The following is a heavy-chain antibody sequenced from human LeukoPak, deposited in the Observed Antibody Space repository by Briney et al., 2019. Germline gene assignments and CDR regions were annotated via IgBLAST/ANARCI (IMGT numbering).Heavy chain of an antibody. D-gene: IGHD4-17*01. CDR1: GYSFTSRW. CDR2: IYPDDSDI. J-gene: IGHJ4*02. Sequence: GKSLKISCQGSGYSFTSRWIAWVRQMPGKGLEWMGIIYPDDSDIRYNPSFQGQVTMSADKSVNVAYLQWSSLKASDTAMYYCATFSNYGDFFDFWGQGTLVTVSS. V-gene: IGHV5-51*01. CDR3: ATFSNYGDFFDF.